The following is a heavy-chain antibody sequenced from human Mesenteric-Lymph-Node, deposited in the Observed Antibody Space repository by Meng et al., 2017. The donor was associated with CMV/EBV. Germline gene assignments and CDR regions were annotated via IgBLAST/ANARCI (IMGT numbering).Heavy chain of an antibody. J-gene: IGHJ4*02. Sequence: GESLKISCAASGFTFSSYAMSWVRQAPGKGLEWVSAICGSGGSTYYADSVKGRFTISRDNSKNTLYLQMNSLRAEDTAVYYCAKDGRYFDWLGGFDYWGQGTLVTVSS. CDR1: GFTFSSYA. CDR2: ICGSGGST. V-gene: IGHV3-23*01. D-gene: IGHD3-9*01. CDR3: AKDGRYFDWLGGFDY.